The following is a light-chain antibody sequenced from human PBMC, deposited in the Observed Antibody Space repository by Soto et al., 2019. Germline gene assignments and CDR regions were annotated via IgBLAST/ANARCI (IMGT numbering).Light chain of an antibody. J-gene: IGKJ5*01. CDR1: QSVSSY. CDR3: QQYHSLPIT. V-gene: IGKV3-11*01. CDR2: DAS. Sequence: EIVLTQSPATLSLSPGERATLSCRASQSVSSYLAWYQQKPGQAPRLLIYDASNRATGIPARFSGSGSGTDFSLTISRLEPEDFAVYYCQQYHSLPITFGQGTRLEIK.